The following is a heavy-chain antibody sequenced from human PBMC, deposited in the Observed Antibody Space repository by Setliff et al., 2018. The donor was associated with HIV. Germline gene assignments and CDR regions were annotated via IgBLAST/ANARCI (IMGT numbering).Heavy chain of an antibody. CDR1: GFIFDDYA. CDR2: IGYTSIDR. Sequence: PGGSLRLSCAASGFIFDDYAMHWVRQAPGKGLEWVSSIGYTSIDRYYAESVMGRFTISRDNAKNSLYLEMNSLRAEDTAIYYCARDYNYIFDSWGQGVLVTVSS. J-gene: IGHJ4*02. V-gene: IGHV3-21*01. D-gene: IGHD3-22*01. CDR3: ARDYNYIFDS.